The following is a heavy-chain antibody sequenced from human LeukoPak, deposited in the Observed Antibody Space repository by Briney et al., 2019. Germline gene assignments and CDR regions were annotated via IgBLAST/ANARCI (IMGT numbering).Heavy chain of an antibody. CDR1: GGTFSSYA. D-gene: IGHD2-8*01. CDR2: IIPIFGTA. CDR3: AREIYGYCTNGVCGFDP. Sequence: GASVKVSCKASGGTFSSYAISWVRQAPGQGLEWMGGIIPIFGTANYAQKFQGRVTMTRDMSTSTVYMELSSLRSEDTAVYYCAREIYGYCTNGVCGFDPWGQGTLVTVSS. V-gene: IGHV1-69*05. J-gene: IGHJ5*02.